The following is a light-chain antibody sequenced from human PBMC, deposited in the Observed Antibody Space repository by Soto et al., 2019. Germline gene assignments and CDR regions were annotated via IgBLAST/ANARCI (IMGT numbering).Light chain of an antibody. V-gene: IGKV3-20*01. CDR3: QHFGNSLWT. CDR1: QSVASRN. Sequence: DIVLTQSPGTLSLSPGERATLYCRASQSVASRNLAWYQQKSGQAPRLLIYGASSRAIHTPDRFSGSGSGTDFTLTISGLEPEDFAVYYCQHFGNSLWTFGQGTKVDIK. J-gene: IGKJ1*01. CDR2: GAS.